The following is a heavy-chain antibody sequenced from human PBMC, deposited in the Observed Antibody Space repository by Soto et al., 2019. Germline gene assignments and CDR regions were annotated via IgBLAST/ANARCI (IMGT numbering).Heavy chain of an antibody. V-gene: IGHV1-46*01. Sequence: AAVQVSCKASGYTFTSYYMHWVRQAPGQGLEWMGIINPSGGSTSYAQKFQGRVTMTRDTSTSTVYMELSSLRSEDTAVYYCARDRDTSSSNWSRFDDRGQGTLVTVAS. J-gene: IGHJ4*02. D-gene: IGHD7-27*01. CDR3: ARDRDTSSSNWSRFDD. CDR2: INPSGGST. CDR1: GYTFTSYY.